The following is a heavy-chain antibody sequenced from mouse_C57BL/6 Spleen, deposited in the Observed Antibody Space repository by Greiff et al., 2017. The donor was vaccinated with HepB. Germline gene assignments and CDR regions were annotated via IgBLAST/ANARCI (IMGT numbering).Heavy chain of an antibody. CDR2: ISYDGSN. CDR1: GYSITSGYY. V-gene: IGHV3-6*01. CDR3: ARDSSGYYAMDY. D-gene: IGHD3-2*02. Sequence: EVKFQESGPGLVKPSQSLSLTCSVTGYSITSGYYWNWIRQFPGNKLEWMGYISYDGSNNYNPSLKNRISITRDTSKNQFFLKLNSVTTEDTATYYCARDSSGYYAMDYWGQGTSVTVSS. J-gene: IGHJ4*01.